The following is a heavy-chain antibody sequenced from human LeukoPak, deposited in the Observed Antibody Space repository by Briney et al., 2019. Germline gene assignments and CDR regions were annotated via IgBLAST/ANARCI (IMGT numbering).Heavy chain of an antibody. D-gene: IGHD3-10*01. CDR1: GGSFSGYY. J-gene: IGHJ4*02. Sequence: SETLSLTCAVYGGSFSGYYWSWIRQPPGKGLEWIGEINHSGSTNYNPSLKSRVTISVDTSKNQFSLKLSSVTAADAAVYYCAGSEGLMVRGAILWGQGTLVTVSS. V-gene: IGHV4-34*01. CDR2: INHSGST. CDR3: AGSEGLMVRGAIL.